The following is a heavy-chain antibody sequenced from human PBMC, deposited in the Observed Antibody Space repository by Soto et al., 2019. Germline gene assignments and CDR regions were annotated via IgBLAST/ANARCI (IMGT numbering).Heavy chain of an antibody. J-gene: IGHJ3*02. D-gene: IGHD3-3*01. Sequence: QVQLVQSGAEVKKPGSSVKVSCKASGGTFSSYTISWVRQAPGQGLEWMGRIIPILGIANYAQKFQGRVTITADKSTSTAYMELSSLSSEDTAVYYCARGDYDFWSGRTDAFDIWGQGTMVTVSS. CDR3: ARGDYDFWSGRTDAFDI. V-gene: IGHV1-69*02. CDR1: GGTFSSYT. CDR2: IIPILGIA.